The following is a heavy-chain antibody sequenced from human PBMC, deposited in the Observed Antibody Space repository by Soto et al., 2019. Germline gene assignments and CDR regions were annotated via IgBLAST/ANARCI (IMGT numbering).Heavy chain of an antibody. J-gene: IGHJ5*02. CDR1: GASMNGYH. Sequence: SETLSLTCTVSGASMNGYHWSWIRQPAGKGLEWIGHIHSSGSTNYNPSLKSRVTMSVDTSKNQFSLRLMSLTAADTAVYYCARDQGVAAAGITWFDPWGQGSLVTVSS. D-gene: IGHD6-13*01. V-gene: IGHV4-4*07. CDR2: IHSSGST. CDR3: ARDQGVAAAGITWFDP.